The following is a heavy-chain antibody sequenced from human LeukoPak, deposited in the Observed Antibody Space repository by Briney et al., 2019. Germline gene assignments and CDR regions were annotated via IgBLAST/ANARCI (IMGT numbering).Heavy chain of an antibody. V-gene: IGHV1-8*01. CDR3: TRGSSGRRDY. D-gene: IGHD6-19*01. CDR2: MNPNSGNA. Sequence: VASVKASCKASGYTLTSFDIKWVRQATGQGLEWIGWMNPNSGNAGYGQSFQGRVTMTRDNSISTAYMELSNLRSEDTAIYYCTRGSSGRRDYWGQGTLVTVSS. J-gene: IGHJ4*02. CDR1: GYTLTSFD.